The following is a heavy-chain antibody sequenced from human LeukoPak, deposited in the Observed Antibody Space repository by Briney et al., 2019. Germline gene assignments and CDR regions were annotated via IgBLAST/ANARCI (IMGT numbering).Heavy chain of an antibody. J-gene: IGHJ3*02. CDR3: ARGASVVAGSDNALDI. CDR2: ISTSSSYI. CDR1: GFTFSSFS. Sequence: YPGGSLRLSCTASGFTFSSFSMKWVRQAPGKGLEWVSSISTSSSYIYYADSVKGRFTISRDNARKSLYLQMNSLRAEDTAVYYCARGASVVAGSDNALDIWGQGTMVTVSS. V-gene: IGHV3-21*01. D-gene: IGHD6-19*01.